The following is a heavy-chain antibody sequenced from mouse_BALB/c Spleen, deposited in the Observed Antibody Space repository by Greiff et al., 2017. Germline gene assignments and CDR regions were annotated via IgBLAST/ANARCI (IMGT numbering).Heavy chain of an antibody. CDR2: INPSTGYT. J-gene: IGHJ4*01. V-gene: IGHV1-7*01. CDR1: GYTFTSYW. CDR3: ARESYYAMDY. Sequence: VQLQQSGAELAKPGASVKMSCKASGYTFTSYWMHWVKQRPGQGLEWIGYINPSTGYTEYNQKFKDKATLTADKSSSTAYMQLSSLTSEDSAVYYCARESYYAMDYWGQGTSVTVSS.